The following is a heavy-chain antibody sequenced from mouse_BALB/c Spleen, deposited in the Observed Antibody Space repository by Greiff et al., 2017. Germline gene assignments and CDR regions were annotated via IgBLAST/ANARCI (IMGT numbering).Heavy chain of an antibody. J-gene: IGHJ3*01. Sequence: EVKVEESGGGLVKPGGSLKLSCAASGFTFSSYTMSWVRQTPEKRLEWVATISSGGSYTYYPDSVKGRFTISRDNAKNTLYLQMSSLKSEDTAMYYCTRDREAWFAYWGQGTLVTVSA. CDR3: TRDREAWFAY. V-gene: IGHV5-6-4*01. CDR2: ISSGGSYT. CDR1: GFTFSSYT. D-gene: IGHD3-1*01.